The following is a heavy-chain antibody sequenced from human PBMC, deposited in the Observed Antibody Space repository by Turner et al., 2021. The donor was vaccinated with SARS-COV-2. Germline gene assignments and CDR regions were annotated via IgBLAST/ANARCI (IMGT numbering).Heavy chain of an antibody. V-gene: IGHV4-59*01. CDR1: GGSMNSNY. Sequence: QVQLQESGPRLVKPLETLSLTCTVSGGSMNSNYWSWIRQPPGKRLEWIGYIYNRGSTNYNPSLESRVTISVDTSRNQFSLNLTSVTAADTAIYYCARETVNNWVDPWGQGTLVTVSS. J-gene: IGHJ5*02. CDR2: IYNRGST. D-gene: IGHD2-21*02. CDR3: ARETVNNWVDP.